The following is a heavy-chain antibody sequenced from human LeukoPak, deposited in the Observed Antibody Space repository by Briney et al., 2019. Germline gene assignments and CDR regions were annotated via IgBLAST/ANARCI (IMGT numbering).Heavy chain of an antibody. V-gene: IGHV3-23*01. CDR3: AKDVRVGGGGMDV. D-gene: IGHD1-26*01. CDR2: ISASGGNT. Sequence: PGGSLRLSCAAAGFTFSSYAMTWVRQAPGTGLEWVSLISASGGNTYYADSVKGRFTISRDNSKNTLSLQMNSLRAEGTAVYYCAKDVRVGGGGMDVWGQGTPVTVSS. J-gene: IGHJ6*02. CDR1: GFTFSSYA.